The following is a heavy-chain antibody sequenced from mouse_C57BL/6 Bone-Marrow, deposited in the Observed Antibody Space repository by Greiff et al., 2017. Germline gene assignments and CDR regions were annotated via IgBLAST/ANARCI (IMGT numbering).Heavy chain of an antibody. CDR2: LSYDGSN. V-gene: IGHV3-6*01. Sequence: EVQLQQSGPGLVKPSQSLSLTCSVTGYSITSGYYWNWIRQFPGNKLEWMGYLSYDGSNNYNPSLKNPNSITRDTSKNQFFLKLNSVTTEDTATYYCARDADYYGSPYAMDYWGQGTSVTVSS. J-gene: IGHJ4*01. D-gene: IGHD1-1*01. CDR3: ARDADYYGSPYAMDY. CDR1: GYSITSGYY.